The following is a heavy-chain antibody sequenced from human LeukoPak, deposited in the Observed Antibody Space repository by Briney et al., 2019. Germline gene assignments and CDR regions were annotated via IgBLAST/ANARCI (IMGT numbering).Heavy chain of an antibody. V-gene: IGHV3-21*01. CDR1: GFSFSTYT. CDR2: IGSSGSNI. Sequence: GGSLRLSCAASGFSFSTYTMNWVRQAPGKGLEWVSSIGSSGSNIYYTDSVKGRFTISRDNAKKTLYLQMNSLRAEDTAVYYCARASYYYDSSGYYYFEDYWGQGTLVTVSP. CDR3: ARASYYYDSSGYYYFEDY. J-gene: IGHJ4*02. D-gene: IGHD3-22*01.